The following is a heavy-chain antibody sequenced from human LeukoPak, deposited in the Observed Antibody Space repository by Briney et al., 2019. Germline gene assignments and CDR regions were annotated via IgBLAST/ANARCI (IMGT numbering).Heavy chain of an antibody. V-gene: IGHV4-30-4*01. D-gene: IGHD3-16*02. Sequence: SETLSLTCTVSGASVSSGDYYWSWIRQSPGKGLEWIGYIYYSGSTSYNPSLKSRVTISVDTSKNQFSLKLTSVTAADTAVYYCARGPNYVWGSYRYFDYWGQGTLVTVSS. CDR3: ARGPNYVWGSYRYFDY. CDR2: IYYSGST. CDR1: GASVSSGDYY. J-gene: IGHJ4*02.